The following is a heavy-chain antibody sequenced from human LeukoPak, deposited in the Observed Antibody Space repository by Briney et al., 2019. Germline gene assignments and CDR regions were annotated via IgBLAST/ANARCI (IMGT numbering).Heavy chain of an antibody. Sequence: ASVKVSCKASGYIFTSFGISWVRQAPGKGLEWMGWVSAYNGNTNYAQELQGRVTMTTDTSTSTGYMELRSLRSDDTAVCYCARDLGEAGSIFWDYWGQGTLVTVSS. V-gene: IGHV1-18*01. CDR3: ARDLGEAGSIFWDY. CDR1: GYIFTSFG. J-gene: IGHJ4*02. D-gene: IGHD6-19*01. CDR2: VSAYNGNT.